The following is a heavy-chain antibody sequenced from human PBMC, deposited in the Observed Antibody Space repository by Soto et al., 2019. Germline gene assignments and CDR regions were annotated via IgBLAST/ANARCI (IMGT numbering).Heavy chain of an antibody. D-gene: IGHD1-26*01. CDR2: IVPIFGTT. Sequence: QVHLLQSGAEVRKPGSSVKVSCTASGGTFTRYSISWVRQAPGQGLEWVGGIVPIFGTTNSAQKFQGRVQLTAAASTRTAYMELNSLSSDDTAVDYCARPAEGACSSDHHYYYALDVWGQGTSVTVTS. CDR1: GGTFTRYS. CDR3: ARPAEGACSSDHHYYYALDV. J-gene: IGHJ6*02. V-gene: IGHV1-69*01.